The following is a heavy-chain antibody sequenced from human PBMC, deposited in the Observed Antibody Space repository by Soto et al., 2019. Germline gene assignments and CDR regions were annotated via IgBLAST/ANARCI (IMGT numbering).Heavy chain of an antibody. CDR1: GFTFSVYA. Sequence: GGSLRLSCAASGFTFSVYAMHWVRQAPGKGLEWVALISYDGSDKYYAGSVRGRFTISRDNSKNTLYLQMNSLRAEDTAVYYCAKSPSHCISTNCYFGYWGQGTLVTVSS. D-gene: IGHD2-2*01. CDR2: ISYDGSDK. CDR3: AKSPSHCISTNCYFGY. V-gene: IGHV3-30*18. J-gene: IGHJ4*02.